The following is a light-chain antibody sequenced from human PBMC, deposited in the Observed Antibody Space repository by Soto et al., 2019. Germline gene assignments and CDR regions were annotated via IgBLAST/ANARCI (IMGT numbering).Light chain of an antibody. V-gene: IGKV1-17*03. Sequence: DIQMTQSPSVMSASVGDRVTITCRASQGINKDLVWFQQKPGKVPKRLIYGASSLQNGVPSRFSGSGSGTDFTLTIDNLQPEDFATYYCLQHSSFPRTFGQGTKLDFK. J-gene: IGKJ2*01. CDR3: LQHSSFPRT. CDR2: GAS. CDR1: QGINKD.